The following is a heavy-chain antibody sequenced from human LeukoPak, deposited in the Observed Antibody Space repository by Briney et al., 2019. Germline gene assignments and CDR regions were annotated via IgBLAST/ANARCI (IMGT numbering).Heavy chain of an antibody. V-gene: IGHV3-30*18. Sequence: QAGGSLRLSCAASGFTFSSYGMHWVRQAPGKGLEWVAVISYDGSNKYYADSVKGRFTISRDNSKNTLYLQMNSLRAEDTAVYYCAKDHRPGSGWYYFQHWGQGTLVTVSS. J-gene: IGHJ1*01. CDR1: GFTFSSYG. CDR3: AKDHRPGSGWYYFQH. D-gene: IGHD6-19*01. CDR2: ISYDGSNK.